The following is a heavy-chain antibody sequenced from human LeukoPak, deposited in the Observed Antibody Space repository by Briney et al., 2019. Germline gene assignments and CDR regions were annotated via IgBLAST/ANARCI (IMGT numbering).Heavy chain of an antibody. D-gene: IGHD2-2*01. J-gene: IGHJ4*02. CDR3: ARQALGYCSSTSCYRYFDY. CDR1: GYSFTNYW. CDR2: IYPGDSDT. V-gene: IGHV5-51*01. Sequence: GESLKISCKGSGYSFTNYWIGWVRQMPGKGLEWMGTIYPGDSDTRHSPSFQGQVTFSADKSISTAYLQWSSLKASDTAMYYCARQALGYCSSTSCYRYFDYWGQGTLVTVSS.